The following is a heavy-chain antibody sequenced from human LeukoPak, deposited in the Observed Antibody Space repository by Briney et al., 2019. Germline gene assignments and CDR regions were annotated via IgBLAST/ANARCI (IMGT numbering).Heavy chain of an antibody. CDR1: GGSISSGGYY. D-gene: IGHD3-10*01. CDR3: ARGYMLRGVIIDD. Sequence: SQTLSLTCTVSGGSISSGGYYWSWIRQPPGRGLEWIGYIYHSGSTYYNPSLKSRVTISVDRSKNQFSLKLSSVIAADTAVYYCARGYMLRGVIIDDWGQGTLVTVSS. CDR2: IYHSGST. J-gene: IGHJ4*02. V-gene: IGHV4-30-2*01.